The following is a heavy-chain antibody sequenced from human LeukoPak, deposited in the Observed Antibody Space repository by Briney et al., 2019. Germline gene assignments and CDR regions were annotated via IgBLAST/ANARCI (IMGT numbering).Heavy chain of an antibody. D-gene: IGHD1-26*01. CDR2: IYYSGST. CDR1: GGSISSSSYY. Sequence: SETLSLTCTVSGGSISSSSYYWGWIRQPPGKGLEWTGSIYYSGSTYYNPSLKSRVTISVDTSKNQFSLKLSSVTAADTAVYYCARLISMVGANDYWGQGTLVTVSS. J-gene: IGHJ4*02. CDR3: ARLISMVGANDY. V-gene: IGHV4-39*01.